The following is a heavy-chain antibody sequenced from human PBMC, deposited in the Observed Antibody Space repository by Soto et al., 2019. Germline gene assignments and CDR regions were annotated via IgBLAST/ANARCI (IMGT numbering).Heavy chain of an antibody. J-gene: IGHJ4*02. CDR1: GFTFSSYS. CDR2: ISSSSSTI. Sequence: GGSLRLSCAASGFTFSSYSMNWVRQAPGKGLEWVSYISSSSSTIYYADSVKGRFTISRDNAKNSLYLQMNSLRAEDTAVYYCARERVDYGDCFGQGTLVTVSS. V-gene: IGHV3-48*01. CDR3: ARERVDYGDC.